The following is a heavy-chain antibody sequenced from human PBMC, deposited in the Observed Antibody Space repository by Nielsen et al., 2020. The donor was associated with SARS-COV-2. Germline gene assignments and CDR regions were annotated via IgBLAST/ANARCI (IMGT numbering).Heavy chain of an antibody. CDR2: LSHSGGT. CDR3: ARVGRGYDILTGYQDYYYYYMDV. V-gene: IGHV4-34*01. Sequence: WIRQPPGKGLEWRGELSHSGGTNYSPSLKSRVTISVDTSKNQFSLKLSSVTAADTAVYYCARVGRGYDILTGYQDYYYYYMDVWGKGTTVTVSS. D-gene: IGHD3-9*01. J-gene: IGHJ6*03.